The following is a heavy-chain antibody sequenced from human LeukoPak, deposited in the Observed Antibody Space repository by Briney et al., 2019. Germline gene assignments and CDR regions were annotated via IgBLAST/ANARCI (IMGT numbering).Heavy chain of an antibody. CDR3: ASYDILTGFDP. V-gene: IGHV4-59*11. Sequence: SETLSLTCTVSGGSISSHYWSWIRQPPGKGLEWIGYIYYSGSTNYKPSLKSRVTISVDTSKNQFSLKLSSVTAADTAVYYCASYDILTGFDPWGQGTLVTVSS. J-gene: IGHJ5*02. CDR1: GGSISSHY. D-gene: IGHD3-9*01. CDR2: IYYSGST.